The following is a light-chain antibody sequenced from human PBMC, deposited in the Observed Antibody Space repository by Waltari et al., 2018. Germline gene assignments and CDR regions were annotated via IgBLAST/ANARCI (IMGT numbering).Light chain of an antibody. CDR2: DTF. CDR3: LHRSNWPPLFT. J-gene: IGKJ3*01. CDR1: QSVSRY. V-gene: IGKV3-11*01. Sequence: EIVLTQSPVTLSLSPGERATLSCRSSQSVSRYLAWYHQKPGQAPRLLIYDTFSRASGIPARFSGSGSGTDFTLTISSLEPEDFAVYYCLHRSNWPPLFTFGPGTKVDIK.